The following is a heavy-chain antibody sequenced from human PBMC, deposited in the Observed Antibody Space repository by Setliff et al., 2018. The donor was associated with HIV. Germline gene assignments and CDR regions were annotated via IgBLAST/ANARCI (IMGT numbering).Heavy chain of an antibody. V-gene: IGHV4-61*09. CDR1: GGSISSGSYY. Sequence: SETLSLTCAVSGGSISSGSYYWSWIRQPAGKGLEWIGHIYTSGSTNYNPSLKSRVTISEDTSKHQFSLKLTSVTAADTAVYYCARSPRLRGGHNWFDPWGQGTLVTVSS. J-gene: IGHJ5*02. CDR3: ARSPRLRGGHNWFDP. CDR2: IYTSGST. D-gene: IGHD4-17*01.